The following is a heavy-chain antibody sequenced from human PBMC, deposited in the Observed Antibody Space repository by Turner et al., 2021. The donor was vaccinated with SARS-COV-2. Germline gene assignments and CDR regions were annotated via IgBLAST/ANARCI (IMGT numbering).Heavy chain of an antibody. CDR3: AKDMVRGVIYYYYGMDV. Sequence: DVQLVESGGGFVQPGRSLRLHCAAAGFTFDEYVMHWVRQAPGKGLEWVAGISWNSGSRVYADSVKGRFTISRDNAKNSLYLQMNSLRAEDTALYYCAKDMVRGVIYYYYGMDVWGQGTTVTVSS. J-gene: IGHJ6*02. V-gene: IGHV3-9*01. CDR2: ISWNSGSR. D-gene: IGHD3-10*01. CDR1: GFTFDEYV.